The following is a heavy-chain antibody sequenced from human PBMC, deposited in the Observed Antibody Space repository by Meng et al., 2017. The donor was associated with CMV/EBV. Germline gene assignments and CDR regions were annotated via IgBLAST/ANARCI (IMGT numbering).Heavy chain of an antibody. Sequence: GESLKISCAASGFNFSAYWMIWVRQAPGKGLEWVANIKQHGSEKYYVDSVKGRFTISRDDAKNSLYLQMNSLRVEDTAVYYCARECGGWFDPWGQGTLVTVSS. D-gene: IGHD3-16*01. CDR3: ARECGGWFDP. J-gene: IGHJ5*02. V-gene: IGHV3-7*01. CDR1: GFNFSAYW. CDR2: IKQHGSEK.